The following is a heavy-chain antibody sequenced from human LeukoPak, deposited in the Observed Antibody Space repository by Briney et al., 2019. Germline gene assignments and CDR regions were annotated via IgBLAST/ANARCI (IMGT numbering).Heavy chain of an antibody. D-gene: IGHD6-19*01. V-gene: IGHV1-2*02. CDR2: INPNIDDT. J-gene: IGHJ4*02. Sequence: ASVKVSCKSSGYTFTGYYIHWVRQAPGQGLEWMGWINPNIDDTNYAQNFQGRVTMTRDTSTSTAYMELTRLAFDDTAIYYCARGLLVHESGGSGWYHLWGQGTLVTVSS. CDR1: GYTFTGYY. CDR3: ARGLLVHESGGSGWYHL.